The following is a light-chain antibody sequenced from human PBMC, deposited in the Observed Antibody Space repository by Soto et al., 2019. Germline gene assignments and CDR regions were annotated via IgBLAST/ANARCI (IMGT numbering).Light chain of an antibody. CDR2: GNS. J-gene: IGLJ1*01. CDR3: QSYDSSLSGYV. V-gene: IGLV1-40*01. CDR1: SSNIGAGYD. Sequence: QSVLTPPPSVSGAPGQRVTISCTGSSSNIGAGYDVHWYHQLPGTAPKLLIYGNSNRPSGVPDRFSGSKSGTSASLAITVLQAEDEADYYCQSYDSSLSGYVFGTGTKLPVL.